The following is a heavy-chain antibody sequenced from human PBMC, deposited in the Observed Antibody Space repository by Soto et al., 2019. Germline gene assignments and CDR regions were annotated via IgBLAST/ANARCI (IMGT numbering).Heavy chain of an antibody. V-gene: IGHV4-59*08. J-gene: IGHJ5*02. Sequence: PSETLSLTCTVSGGSISSYYWSWIRQPPGKGLEWIGYIYYSGSTNYNPSLKSRVTIKVDTSKNQFSLKLSSVTAADTAVYYCARCGIAENWFDPWGQGTLVTVS. CDR2: IYYSGST. CDR1: GGSISSYY. CDR3: ARCGIAENWFDP. D-gene: IGHD6-13*01.